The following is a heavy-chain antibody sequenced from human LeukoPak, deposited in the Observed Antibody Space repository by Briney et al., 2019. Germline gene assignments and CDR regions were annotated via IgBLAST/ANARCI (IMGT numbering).Heavy chain of an antibody. CDR3: ARGRYYLDS. J-gene: IGHJ4*02. V-gene: IGHV3-74*01. D-gene: IGHD4-17*01. CDR1: GFTFSTYW. Sequence: GGSLRLSCAASGFTFSTYWMHWVRQAPGKGLVWASRFNSDGRSTYYADSVKGRFTISRDNAKNTLYLQMNSLRAEDTAVYYCARGRYYLDSWGQGTLVTVSS. CDR2: FNSDGRST.